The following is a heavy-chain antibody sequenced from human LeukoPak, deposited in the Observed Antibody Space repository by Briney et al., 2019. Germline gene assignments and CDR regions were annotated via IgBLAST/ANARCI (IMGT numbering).Heavy chain of an antibody. V-gene: IGHV3-30*19. J-gene: IGHJ6*03. Sequence: GGSLRLSCAASGFTFSSYGMHWVRQAPGKGLEWVAFISYDGSNKYYADSVKGRFTISRDNSKNTLYLQMNSLRDEDTAVYYCAKDQRYCSGGSCYAYYYYMDVWGKGTTVTISS. D-gene: IGHD2-15*01. CDR1: GFTFSSYG. CDR2: ISYDGSNK. CDR3: AKDQRYCSGGSCYAYYYYMDV.